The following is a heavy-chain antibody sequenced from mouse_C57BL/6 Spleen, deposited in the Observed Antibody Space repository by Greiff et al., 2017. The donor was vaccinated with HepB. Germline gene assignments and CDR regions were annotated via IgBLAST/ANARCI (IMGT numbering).Heavy chain of an antibody. CDR1: GYTFTSYW. CDR3: ARQTTVVARYFDV. D-gene: IGHD1-1*01. J-gene: IGHJ1*03. V-gene: IGHV1-69*01. Sequence: QVQLQQPGAELVMPGASVKLSCKASGYTFTSYWMHWVKQRPGQGLEWIGEIDPSDSYTNYNQKFKGKSTLTVDKSSSTAYMQLSSLISEDSAVYYCARQTTVVARYFDVWGTGTTVTVSS. CDR2: IDPSDSYT.